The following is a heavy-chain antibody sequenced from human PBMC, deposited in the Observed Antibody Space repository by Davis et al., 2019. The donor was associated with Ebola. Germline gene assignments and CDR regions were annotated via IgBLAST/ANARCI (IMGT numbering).Heavy chain of an antibody. CDR1: VITFSSYA. Sequence: GGSLRLSCTDSVITFSSYAMTWVRQAPGKGLEWVATIWYDGINKDYADSVKGRFTISRDNSKNTLYLQMNSLRVEDTAVFYCARGRSAPGYFDLWGRGTRVTVSS. CDR3: ARGRSAPGYFDL. CDR2: IWYDGINK. J-gene: IGHJ2*01. V-gene: IGHV3-33*08. D-gene: IGHD6-6*01.